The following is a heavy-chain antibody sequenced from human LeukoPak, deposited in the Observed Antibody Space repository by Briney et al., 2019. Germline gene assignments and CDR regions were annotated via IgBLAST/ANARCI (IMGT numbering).Heavy chain of an antibody. V-gene: IGHV1-2*06. Sequence: GASVKVSCKASGYTFTGYYMHWVRQAPGQGLEWMGRINPNSGGTNYAQKFQGRVTMTRDTSISTAYMELSRLRSDDTAVYYCARVSIAAAGTILGYYYYMDVWGKGTTVTVSS. J-gene: IGHJ6*03. CDR2: INPNSGGT. D-gene: IGHD6-13*01. CDR1: GYTFTGYY. CDR3: ARVSIAAAGTILGYYYYMDV.